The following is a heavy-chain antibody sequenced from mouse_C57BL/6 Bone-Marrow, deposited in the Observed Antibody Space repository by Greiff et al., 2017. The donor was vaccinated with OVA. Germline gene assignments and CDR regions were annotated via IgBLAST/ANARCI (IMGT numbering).Heavy chain of an antibody. CDR2: INPNNGGT. D-gene: IGHD2-3*01. CDR1: GYTFTDYN. Sequence: EVQLQQSGPELVKPGASVKIPCKASGYTFTDYNMDWVKQSHGQSLEWIGDINPNNGGTIYNQKFKGKATLTVDKSSSTAYMQLRSLTSEDSAVYCCARRGLLEAMDGWGKGTSVTVSS. J-gene: IGHJ4*01. V-gene: IGHV1-18*01. CDR3: ARRGLLEAMDG.